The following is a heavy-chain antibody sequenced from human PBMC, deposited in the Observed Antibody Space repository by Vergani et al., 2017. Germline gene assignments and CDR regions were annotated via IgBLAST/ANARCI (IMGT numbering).Heavy chain of an antibody. V-gene: IGHV2-5*01. CDR1: GFSLSTSGVG. D-gene: IGHD2-8*01. Sequence: QITLKESGPTLVKPTQTLTLTCTFSGFSLSTSGVGVGWIRQPPGKALEWLALIYWNDDKRYSPSLKSRLTITKDTSKNQVVLTMTNMDPVDTATYYCAHRRGCMLSGYYFDYWGQGTLVTVSS. J-gene: IGHJ4*02. CDR3: AHRRGCMLSGYYFDY. CDR2: IYWNDDK.